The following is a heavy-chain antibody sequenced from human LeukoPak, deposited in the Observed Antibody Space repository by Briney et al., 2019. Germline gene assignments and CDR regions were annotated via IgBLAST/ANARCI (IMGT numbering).Heavy chain of an antibody. V-gene: IGHV4-39*02. Sequence: SETLSLTCTVSGGSISSSSYYWGWIRQPPGKGLEWIGSIYYNGSTYYNPSLKSRVTISVDTSKNQFSLKLSSVTAADTAVYYCARDQGLTYYYGSGSYIVGYFDYWGQGTLVTVSS. CDR2: IYYNGST. CDR3: ARDQGLTYYYGSGSYIVGYFDY. CDR1: GGSISSSSYY. D-gene: IGHD3-10*01. J-gene: IGHJ4*02.